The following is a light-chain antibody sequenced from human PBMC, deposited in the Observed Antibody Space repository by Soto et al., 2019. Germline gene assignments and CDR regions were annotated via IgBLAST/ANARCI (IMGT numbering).Light chain of an antibody. Sequence: QSVLTQPPSASGTPGQRVTISCSGSSSNIGRNTVNWYQQFPGTAPKLLIYSNDQWPSGVPDRFSGSKSGTSASLAISGLQSEDEADYYCAAWDDSLNGYVFGTGTKLTV. CDR1: SSNIGRNT. CDR2: SND. J-gene: IGLJ1*01. V-gene: IGLV1-44*01. CDR3: AAWDDSLNGYV.